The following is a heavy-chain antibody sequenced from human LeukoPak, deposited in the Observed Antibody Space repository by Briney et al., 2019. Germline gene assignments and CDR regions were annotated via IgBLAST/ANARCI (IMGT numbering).Heavy chain of an antibody. CDR2: ISSSSSYI. CDR1: GFTFSSYS. D-gene: IGHD3-22*01. CDR3: ARATQYYDSSGRIDY. V-gene: IGHV3-21*01. J-gene: IGHJ4*02. Sequence: PGGSLRLSCASSGFTFSSYSMNWVRQAPGNGLEWVSSISSSSSYIYYADSVKGRFTISRDNAKKSLYLQMNSLRAEDTAVYYCARATQYYDSSGRIDYWGQGTLVTVSS.